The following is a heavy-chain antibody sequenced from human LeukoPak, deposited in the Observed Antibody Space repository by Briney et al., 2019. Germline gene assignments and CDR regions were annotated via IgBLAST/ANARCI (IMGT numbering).Heavy chain of an antibody. Sequence: SETLSLTCTVSGYSISSGYYWGWIRQPPGQGLEWIGSIYHSGSTYYNPSLKSRVTISVDTSKNQFSLKLSSVTAADTAVYYCARDRVEYQLHAFDIWGQGTMVTVSS. CDR3: ARDRVEYQLHAFDI. J-gene: IGHJ3*02. D-gene: IGHD2-2*01. CDR2: IYHSGST. CDR1: GYSISSGYY. V-gene: IGHV4-38-2*02.